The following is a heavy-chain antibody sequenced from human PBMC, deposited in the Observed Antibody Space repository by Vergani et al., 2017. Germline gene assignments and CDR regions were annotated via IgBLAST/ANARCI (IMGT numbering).Heavy chain of an antibody. CDR2: IHYSENT. Sequence: QVQLQESGPGLVKSSETLSLTCSVSFDSIRNLYCNWIRQPPGKGLEWIGSIHYSENTNYNPSLKTRVTISVDTSKNQFSLTLTSVTAADTAVYYSASDTHSGQWADRWVQGILVTVTS. D-gene: IGHD6-19*01. CDR3: ASDTHSGQWADR. V-gene: IGHV4-59*11. J-gene: IGHJ5*02. CDR1: FDSIRNLY.